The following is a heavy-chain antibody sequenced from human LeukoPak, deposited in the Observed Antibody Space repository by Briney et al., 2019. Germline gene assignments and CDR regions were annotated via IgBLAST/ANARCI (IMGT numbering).Heavy chain of an antibody. Sequence: SETLSLTCTVSGGSASNYFCRWLRQSAGKGLEWIGRIHTSGSTNYNPSLKSRVSMSVDTSTNQFSLKLSSVTAADTAVYYCARDPEGHGYYFDYWGQGALVTVSS. J-gene: IGHJ4*02. V-gene: IGHV4-4*07. CDR1: GGSASNYF. D-gene: IGHD3-3*01. CDR2: IHTSGST. CDR3: ARDPEGHGYYFDY.